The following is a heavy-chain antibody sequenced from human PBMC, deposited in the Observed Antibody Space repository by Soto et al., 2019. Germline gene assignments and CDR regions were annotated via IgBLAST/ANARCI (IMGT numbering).Heavy chain of an antibody. V-gene: IGHV4-34*01. D-gene: IGHD3-3*01. Sequence: KPSETLSLTCAVYGGSFSGYYWSWIRQPPGKGLEWIGEINHSGSTNYNPSLKSRVTISVDTSKNQFSLKLSSVTAADTAVYYCARGLRRMIFGVVNWFDPWGQGTLVTVSS. J-gene: IGHJ5*02. CDR2: INHSGST. CDR3: ARGLRRMIFGVVNWFDP. CDR1: GGSFSGYY.